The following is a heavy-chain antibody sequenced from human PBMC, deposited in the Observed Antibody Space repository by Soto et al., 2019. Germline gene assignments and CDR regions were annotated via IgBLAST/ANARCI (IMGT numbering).Heavy chain of an antibody. CDR3: ARAPREGYDILTGRGDAFDI. CDR2: ISSSSYI. V-gene: IGHV3-21*01. J-gene: IGHJ3*02. CDR1: GFTFSSYS. Sequence: GGSLRLSCAASGFTFSSYSMNWVRQAPGKGLEWVSSISSSSYIYYADSVKGRFTISRDNAKNSLYLQMNSLRAEDTAVYYCARAPREGYDILTGRGDAFDIWGQGTMVTVSS. D-gene: IGHD3-9*01.